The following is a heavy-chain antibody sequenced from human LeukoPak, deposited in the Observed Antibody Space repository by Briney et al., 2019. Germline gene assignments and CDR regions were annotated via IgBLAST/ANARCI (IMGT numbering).Heavy chain of an antibody. V-gene: IGHV3-30-3*01. Sequence: GGSLRLSCAASGFTFSSYAMHWVREAPGKGLEWGAVISYDGSNKYYADSVKGRFTISRDNSKNTLYLQMNSLRAEDTAVYYCARGASYYYDSNGFEDYWGQGTLVTVSS. CDR3: ARGASYYYDSNGFEDY. CDR1: GFTFSSYA. CDR2: ISYDGSNK. D-gene: IGHD3-22*01. J-gene: IGHJ4*02.